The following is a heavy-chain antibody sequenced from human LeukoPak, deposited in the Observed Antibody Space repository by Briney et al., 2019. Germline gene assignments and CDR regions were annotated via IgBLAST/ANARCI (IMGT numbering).Heavy chain of an antibody. Sequence: GESLKISCKGSGYSFTSYWIGWVRQMPGKGLEWMGIIYPGDSDTRYSPSFQGQVTISADKSISTAYLHRSSLKASATATYSXXXXXXVVVPAAXXXXXYYXXXWGKGTTVTVSS. CDR3: XXXXXVVVPAAXXXXXYYXXX. V-gene: IGHV5-51*01. CDR1: GYSFTSYW. D-gene: IGHD2-2*01. J-gene: IGHJ6*03. CDR2: IYPGDSDT.